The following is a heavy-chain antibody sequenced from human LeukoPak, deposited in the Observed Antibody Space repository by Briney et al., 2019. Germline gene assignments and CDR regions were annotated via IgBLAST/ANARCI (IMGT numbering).Heavy chain of an antibody. D-gene: IGHD1-1*01. Sequence: GGSLRLSCAASGFTLSSYWMSWVRQAPGKGLEWMANMKQDGSERYYVDSVKGRFTISRDNAKNSLYLEMNSLRAEDTSVYYCAMYKPQYRWDLYYFDYWGQGTLVTVSS. V-gene: IGHV3-7*01. CDR3: AMYKPQYRWDLYYFDY. J-gene: IGHJ4*02. CDR1: GFTLSSYW. CDR2: MKQDGSER.